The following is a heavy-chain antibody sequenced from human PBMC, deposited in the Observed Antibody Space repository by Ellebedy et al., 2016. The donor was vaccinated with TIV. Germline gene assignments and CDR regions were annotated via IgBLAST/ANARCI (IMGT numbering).Heavy chain of an antibody. CDR3: ARAYGDYGGGYFDS. CDR1: GFTFRSYE. D-gene: IGHD4-17*01. V-gene: IGHV3-13*01. Sequence: GESLKISCAASGFTFRSYEMYWVRQVPGRGLECVAAIGTTGDTYYPGPVKGRFPLSSENGKNSVYLQMDNLRAGDTAVYYCARAYGDYGGGYFDSWGQGTLVTVSS. CDR2: IGTTGDT. J-gene: IGHJ4*02.